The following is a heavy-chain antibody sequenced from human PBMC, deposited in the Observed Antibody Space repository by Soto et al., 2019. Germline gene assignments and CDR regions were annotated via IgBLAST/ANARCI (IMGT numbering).Heavy chain of an antibody. D-gene: IGHD2-15*01. J-gene: IGHJ3*02. CDR2: ICYRGST. Sequence: SETLPRTGTVSGGSGSSGAYYWTWIRHRPGKGLEWIGYICYRGSTYYSPSRKSPLSIALDTSKNQFSLRLSYVTAADTAMYYWARDRIRTEYALDSWGQGTRV. CDR1: GGSGSSGAYY. CDR3: ARDRIRTEYALDS. V-gene: IGHV4-31*01.